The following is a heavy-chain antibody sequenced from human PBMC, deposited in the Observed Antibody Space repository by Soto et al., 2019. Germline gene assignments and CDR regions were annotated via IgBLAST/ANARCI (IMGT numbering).Heavy chain of an antibody. V-gene: IGHV4-59*12. D-gene: IGHD6-13*01. J-gene: IGHJ4*02. CDR2: VNHRGSA. CDR3: ARYNAASGTYYFDY. Sequence: SETLSLTCTVSGGSISSYFWSWIRQHPGKGPEWIGDVNHRGSANYNPSLKSRVTMLLDTSKNQFSLRLTSVTAADTAVYFCARYNAASGTYYFDYWGRGALVTVSS. CDR1: GGSISSYF.